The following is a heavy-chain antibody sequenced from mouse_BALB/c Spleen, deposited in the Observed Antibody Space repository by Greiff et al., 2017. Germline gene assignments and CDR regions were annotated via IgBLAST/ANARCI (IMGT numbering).Heavy chain of an antibody. CDR2: INSNGGST. Sequence: EVMLVESGGGLVQPGGSLKLSCAASGFTFSSYGMSWVRQTPDKRLELVATINSNGGSTYYPDSVKGRFTISRDNARNILYLQMSSLRSEDTAMYYCARGLRYFDVWGAGTTVTVSS. CDR1: GFTFSSYG. V-gene: IGHV5-6-3*01. J-gene: IGHJ1*01. CDR3: ARGLRYFDV.